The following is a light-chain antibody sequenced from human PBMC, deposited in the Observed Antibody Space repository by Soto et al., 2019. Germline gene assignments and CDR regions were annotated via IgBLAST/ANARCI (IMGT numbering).Light chain of an antibody. Sequence: QSVVTQPLSASQTPGQGVTISCSGTRSNVGRNSVSWYHHVPGTAPKLLIYDNTNRPSGVSVRFSGSKSGTSASLAISGLQAEDEADYYCQSFDKYLSAVVFGGGTKVTVL. CDR2: DNT. CDR3: QSFDKYLSAVV. J-gene: IGLJ2*01. CDR1: RSNVGRNS. V-gene: IGLV1-44*01.